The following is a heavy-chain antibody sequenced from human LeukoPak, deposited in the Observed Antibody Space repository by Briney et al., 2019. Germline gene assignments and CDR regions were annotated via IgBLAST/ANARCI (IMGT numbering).Heavy chain of an antibody. Sequence: PGGSLRLSCAVSGFTFTSYWMNWVRQAPGKGMEWVASIRQDGGEKSYVDSVKGRFTISRDNTKNSLYLQMSSLRAEDMAVYYCARDGTAAGLYFDLWGQGTLLTVSS. J-gene: IGHJ4*01. CDR1: GFTFTSYW. CDR3: ARDGTAAGLYFDL. D-gene: IGHD6-13*01. CDR2: IRQDGGEK. V-gene: IGHV3-7*01.